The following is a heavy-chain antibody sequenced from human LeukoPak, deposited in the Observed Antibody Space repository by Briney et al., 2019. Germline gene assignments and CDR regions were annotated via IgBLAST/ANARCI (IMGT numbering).Heavy chain of an antibody. J-gene: IGHJ6*04. CDR1: GFTFSSYE. Sequence: GGSLRLSCAASGFTFSSYEMSWVREAPGKGLEWVSYISSSGGTVYYADSVTGRFTSSRDNAKNSLYLQMNSLRAEDTAVYYCAKLGMTMTGGVWGKGTTVTTAS. CDR3: AKLGMTMTGGV. CDR2: ISSSGGTV. D-gene: IGHD3-10*02. V-gene: IGHV3-48*03.